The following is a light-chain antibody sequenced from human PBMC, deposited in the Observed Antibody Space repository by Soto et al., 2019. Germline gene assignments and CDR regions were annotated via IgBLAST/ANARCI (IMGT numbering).Light chain of an antibody. CDR3: CSYTTSNTRQIV. Sequence: QSVLTQPASVSGSPGQSLTISCTGTSSDVCGYNYVSWYQQHPGKAPKFMIYDVSNRPSGVSNRFSGSKSGNMASLTISGLQAEDEADYYCCSYTTSNTRQIVFGTGTKVTVL. CDR2: DVS. CDR1: SSDVCGYNY. V-gene: IGLV2-14*01. J-gene: IGLJ1*01.